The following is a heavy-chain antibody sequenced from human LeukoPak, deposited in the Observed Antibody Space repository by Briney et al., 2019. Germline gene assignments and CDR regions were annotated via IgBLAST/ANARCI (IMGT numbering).Heavy chain of an antibody. CDR3: ARGDAYYYDSSGYYSFGY. CDR2: MNPNSGNT. Sequence: GASVTVSFKASGYTFTSYDINWVRQATGQGLEWMGWMNPNSGNTGYAQKFQGRVTMTRNTSISTAYMELSSLRSEDTAVYYCARGDAYYYDSSGYYSFGYWGQGTLVTVSS. V-gene: IGHV1-8*01. D-gene: IGHD3-22*01. J-gene: IGHJ4*02. CDR1: GYTFTSYD.